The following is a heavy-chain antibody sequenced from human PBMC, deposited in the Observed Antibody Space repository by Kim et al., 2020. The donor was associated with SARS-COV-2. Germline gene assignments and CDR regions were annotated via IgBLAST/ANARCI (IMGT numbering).Heavy chain of an antibody. J-gene: IGHJ4*02. CDR2: ISSSSSTI. D-gene: IGHD3-10*01. Sequence: GGSLRLSCAASGFTFSSYSMNWVRQAPGKGLEWVSYISSSSSTIYYADSVKGRFTISRDNAKNSLYLQMNSLRDEDTAVYYCARVPTYYYGSGSYYLDYWGQGTLVTVSS. V-gene: IGHV3-48*02. CDR3: ARVPTYYYGSGSYYLDY. CDR1: GFTFSSYS.